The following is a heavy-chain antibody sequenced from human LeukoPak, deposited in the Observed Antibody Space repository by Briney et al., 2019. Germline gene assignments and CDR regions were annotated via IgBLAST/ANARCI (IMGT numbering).Heavy chain of an antibody. V-gene: IGHV3-7*01. D-gene: IGHD3-22*01. CDR3: ARDIDDSSGYYDY. CDR1: GFTSSSFW. Sequence: GGSLRLSCAASGFTSSSFWMSWVSQAPGKGLEWVANINQDGSEKYYVDSVKGRFTISRDNAKNSLYLQMNSLKAEDTAVYYCARDIDDSSGYYDYWGQGTLVTVSS. CDR2: INQDGSEK. J-gene: IGHJ4*02.